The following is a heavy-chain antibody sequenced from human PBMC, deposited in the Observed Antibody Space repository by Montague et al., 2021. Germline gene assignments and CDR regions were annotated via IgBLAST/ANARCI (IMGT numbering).Heavy chain of an antibody. J-gene: IGHJ3*02. CDR3: ARDPTTDGFDI. D-gene: IGHD1-14*01. Sequence: SETLSLTCTVSGGSISNYFWTWIRQPAGKGLEWIGFISYSGRTNFNPSLKSRVTISLDTSKNQFSLNLSSVTAADTAVYYCARDPTTDGFDIWGQGTMVTVSS. CDR2: ISYSGRT. CDR1: GGSISNYF. V-gene: IGHV4-59*13.